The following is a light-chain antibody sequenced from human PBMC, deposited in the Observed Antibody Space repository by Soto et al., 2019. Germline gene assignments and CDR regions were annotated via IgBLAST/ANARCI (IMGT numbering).Light chain of an antibody. V-gene: IGKV1-8*01. CDR1: QGIDTY. J-gene: IGKJ2*01. Sequence: AIQMTQSPSSFSASVGDRVTITCRASQGIDTYLAWYQQKPGKAPRLLMYATSVLESGVPSRFSGSGSGTDYTLTVCSLQSEDFATYYCQQYYAPPPSFGRGTKLDMK. CDR2: ATS. CDR3: QQYYAPPPS.